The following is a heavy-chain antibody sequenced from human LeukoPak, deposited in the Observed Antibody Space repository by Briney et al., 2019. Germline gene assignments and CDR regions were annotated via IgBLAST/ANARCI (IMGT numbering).Heavy chain of an antibody. CDR2: IRRKASGETT. Sequence: GGSLRLSCTASGFSFGSYAMSWFRQAPGKGLEWVGLIRRKASGETTEYAASVKDRFTISRDDSKSVAYLQMNSLKTEDTAVYYCTRPIYCGSDCYSYYFDYWGQGTLVTVSS. CDR3: TRPIYCGSDCYSYYFDY. V-gene: IGHV3-49*03. D-gene: IGHD2-21*02. CDR1: GFSFGSYA. J-gene: IGHJ4*02.